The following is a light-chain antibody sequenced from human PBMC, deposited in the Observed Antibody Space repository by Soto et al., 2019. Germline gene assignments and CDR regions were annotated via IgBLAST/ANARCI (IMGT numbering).Light chain of an antibody. V-gene: IGKV1-12*01. CDR1: QGISNW. Sequence: DIQMTQSPSSVSASVGDRVTITCRASQGISNWLAWYQQKPGNAPKLLIYATSTLQTGVPSRFSGSGSGTYFTLTISSLQPEDFATYYCQQANSFPLTFGGGTKVDIK. CDR3: QQANSFPLT. J-gene: IGKJ4*01. CDR2: ATS.